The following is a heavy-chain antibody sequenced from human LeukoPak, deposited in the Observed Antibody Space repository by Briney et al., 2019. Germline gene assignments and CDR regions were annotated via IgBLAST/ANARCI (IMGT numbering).Heavy chain of an antibody. J-gene: IGHJ4*02. CDR2: IYYSGST. V-gene: IGHV4-30-4*01. Sequence: PSQTLSLTCTVSGGSISSGDYYWSWIRQPPGKGLEWIGYIYYSGSTYYNPSPKSRVTISVDTSKNQFSLKLSSVTAADTAVYYCARVPQGYYDSSGYYFDYWGQGTLVTVSS. CDR3: ARVPQGYYDSSGYYFDY. D-gene: IGHD3-22*01. CDR1: GGSISSGDYY.